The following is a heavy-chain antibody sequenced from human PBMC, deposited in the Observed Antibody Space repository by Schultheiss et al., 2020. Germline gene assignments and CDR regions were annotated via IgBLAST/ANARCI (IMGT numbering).Heavy chain of an antibody. Sequence: GESLKISCAASGFTFSSYAMHWVRQAPGKGLEWVSYISSSGSTIYYADSVKGRFTISRDNAKNSLYLQMNSLRAEDTAVYYCARGEDSSRRYYGMDVWGQGTTVTVSS. CDR2: ISSSGSTI. D-gene: IGHD6-13*01. CDR3: ARGEDSSRRYYGMDV. CDR1: GFTFSSYA. V-gene: IGHV3-48*04. J-gene: IGHJ6*02.